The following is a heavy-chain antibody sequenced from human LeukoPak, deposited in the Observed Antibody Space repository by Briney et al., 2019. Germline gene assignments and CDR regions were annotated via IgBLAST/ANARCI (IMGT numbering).Heavy chain of an antibody. V-gene: IGHV3-30-3*01. CDR3: ALDCSGGSCYSGY. CDR1: GFTFSSYA. J-gene: IGHJ4*02. D-gene: IGHD2-15*01. CDR2: ISYDGSNK. Sequence: GGSLRLSCAASGFTFSSYAMHWVRQAPGKGLEWVAVISYDGSNKYYADSVKGRITISRDNSKNTLYLQMNSLRAEDTAVYYCALDCSGGSCYSGYWGQGTLVTVSS.